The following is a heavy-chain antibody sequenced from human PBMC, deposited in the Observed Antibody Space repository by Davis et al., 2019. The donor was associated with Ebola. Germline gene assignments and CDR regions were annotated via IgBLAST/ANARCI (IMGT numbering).Heavy chain of an antibody. D-gene: IGHD3-9*01. CDR2: ISWNSGSI. CDR3: AKGDWLDY. Sequence: PGGSLRLSCAASGLTFADYVMHWVRQAPGKGLEWVSGISWNSGSIGYADSVKGRFTISRDNAKNSLYLQMNSLRAEDTALYYCAKGDWLDYWGKGTLVTVSS. J-gene: IGHJ4*02. CDR1: GLTFADYV. V-gene: IGHV3-9*01.